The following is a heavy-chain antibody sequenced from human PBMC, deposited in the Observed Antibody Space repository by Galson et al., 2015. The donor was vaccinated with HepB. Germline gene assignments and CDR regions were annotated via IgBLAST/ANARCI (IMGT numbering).Heavy chain of an antibody. Sequence: SLRLSCAASGFTFSSYAMSWVRQAPGKGLEWVSAISGSGGSTYNADSVKGRFTISRDNSKNTLYLQMNSLRAEDTAVYYCAKGGGSIRGYFDLWGRGTLVTVSS. CDR1: GFTFSSYA. J-gene: IGHJ2*01. V-gene: IGHV3-23*01. CDR3: AKGGGSIRGYFDL. CDR2: ISGSGGST. D-gene: IGHD4-23*01.